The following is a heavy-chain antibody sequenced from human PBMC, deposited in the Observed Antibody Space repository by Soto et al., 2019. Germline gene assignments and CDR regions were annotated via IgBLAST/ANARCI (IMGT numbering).Heavy chain of an antibody. Sequence: VQSLTISCKGSGYCFTSYWISGVRHMPEKGLEWMGRIDPSDSYTNYSPSFQGHVTISADKSISTAYLQWSSLKASDTAMYYCAREDSSSGYAKGFDPWGQGTLVTVYS. D-gene: IGHD6-13*01. CDR1: GYCFTSYW. J-gene: IGHJ5*02. V-gene: IGHV5-10-1*01. CDR2: IDPSDSYT. CDR3: AREDSSSGYAKGFDP.